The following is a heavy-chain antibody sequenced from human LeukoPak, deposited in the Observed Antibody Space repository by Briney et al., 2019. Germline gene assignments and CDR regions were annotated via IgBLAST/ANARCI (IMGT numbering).Heavy chain of an antibody. J-gene: IGHJ4*02. CDR1: GYTFTSYV. Sequence: ASVKVSCKASGYTFTSYVISWVRQAPGQGLEWRGWISAYNGNTNYAQKLQGRVTITTDTSTSTAYMELRSLRSDDTAVYCWARAYLSNYYDSSGKYYFDYWGQGTLVTVSS. D-gene: IGHD3-22*01. V-gene: IGHV1-18*01. CDR3: ARAYLSNYYDSSGKYYFDY. CDR2: ISAYNGNT.